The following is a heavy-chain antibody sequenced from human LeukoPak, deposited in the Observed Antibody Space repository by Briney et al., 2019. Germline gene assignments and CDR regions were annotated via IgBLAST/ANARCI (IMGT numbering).Heavy chain of an antibody. CDR3: ARDPSLEWELLHPLDY. D-gene: IGHD1-26*01. CDR1: GFTFSSYE. CDR2: ISSSSSTI. V-gene: IGHV3-48*01. J-gene: IGHJ4*02. Sequence: GGSLRLSCAASGFTFSSYEMNWVRQAPGKGLEWVSYISSSSSTIYYADSVKGRFTISRDNAKNSLYLQMNSLRAEDTAVYYCARDPSLEWELLHPLDYWGQGTLVTVSS.